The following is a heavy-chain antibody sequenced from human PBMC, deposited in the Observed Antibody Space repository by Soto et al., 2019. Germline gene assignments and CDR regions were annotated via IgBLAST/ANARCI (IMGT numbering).Heavy chain of an antibody. CDR2: ISYDGSNK. D-gene: IGHD2-15*01. V-gene: IGHV3-30*18. CDR3: AKVDCSGGSCFNYYYYGMDV. Sequence: GSLRLSCAASGFTFSSYGMHWVRQAPGKGLEWVAVISYDGSNKYYADSVKGRFTISRDNSKNTLYLQMNSLRAEDTAVYYCAKVDCSGGSCFNYYYYGMDVWGQGTTVTVSS. CDR1: GFTFSSYG. J-gene: IGHJ6*02.